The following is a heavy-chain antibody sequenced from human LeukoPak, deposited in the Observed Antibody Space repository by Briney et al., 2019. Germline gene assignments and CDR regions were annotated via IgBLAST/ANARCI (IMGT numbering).Heavy chain of an antibody. J-gene: IGHJ4*02. D-gene: IGHD2-2*01. CDR1: GFTFSSYG. V-gene: IGHV3-30*02. CDR3: ARALTKYGYCSSTSCTGLSGY. Sequence: GGSLRLSCAASGFTFSSYGMHWVRQAPGKGLEWVAFIRYDGSNKYYADSVKGRFTISRDNSKNTLYLQMNSLRAEDTAVYYCARALTKYGYCSSTSCTGLSGYWGQGTLVTVSS. CDR2: IRYDGSNK.